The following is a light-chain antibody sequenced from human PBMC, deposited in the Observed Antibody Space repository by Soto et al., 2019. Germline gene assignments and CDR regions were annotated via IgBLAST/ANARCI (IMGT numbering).Light chain of an antibody. V-gene: IGLV2-23*01. CDR1: SSDIGTYNL. CDR2: EGI. J-gene: IGLJ1*01. Sequence: LTQPTSVSGSPGQSITISCTGTSSDIGTYNLVSWYQHYPGKAPKLMIYEGIKRPSGVSNRFSGSKSGNTAFLTISGLQAEDEADYYCCSYAGSGTDNYVFGSGTKVTVL. CDR3: CSYAGSGTDNYV.